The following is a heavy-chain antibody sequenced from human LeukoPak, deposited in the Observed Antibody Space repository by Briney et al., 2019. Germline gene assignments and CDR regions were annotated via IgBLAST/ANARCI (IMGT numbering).Heavy chain of an antibody. D-gene: IGHD3-16*01. CDR2: INPNSGGT. V-gene: IGHV1-2*02. CDR3: ARARFRTSFDP. Sequence: ASVKVSCKSSGYTFTGYYMHWVRQAPGRGLEWMGWINPNSGGTNYAQKFQGRVTMTRDTSISTAYMELSRLRSDDTAVYYCARARFRTSFDPWGQGTLVTVSS. CDR1: GYTFTGYY. J-gene: IGHJ5*02.